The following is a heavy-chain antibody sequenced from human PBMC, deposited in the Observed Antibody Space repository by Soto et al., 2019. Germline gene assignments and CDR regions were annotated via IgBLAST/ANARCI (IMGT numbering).Heavy chain of an antibody. CDR2: IYPGGSDT. D-gene: IGHD3-22*01. Sequence: GESLKISCKASGYSFTSYWIGWVRQMPGRGLEWMGVIYPGGSDTRYSPSFVGQVTISADKFINTAYLQWASLKASDTGMYYCARGPRDYFDNNRYYFLPHWFDPWGQGTLVTVSS. CDR1: GYSFTSYW. J-gene: IGHJ5*02. CDR3: ARGPRDYFDNNRYYFLPHWFDP. V-gene: IGHV5-51*01.